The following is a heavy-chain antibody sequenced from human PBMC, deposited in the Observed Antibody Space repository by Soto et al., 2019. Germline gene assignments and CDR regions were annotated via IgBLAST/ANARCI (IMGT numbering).Heavy chain of an antibody. J-gene: IGHJ4*02. CDR2: IWYDGSNK. V-gene: IGHV3-33*01. CDR3: ARPAPLAAAGTALDY. Sequence: GGSLRLSCAASGFTFSSYGMHWVRQAPGKGLEWVAVIWYDGSNKYYADSVKGRFTISRDNSKNTLYLQMNSLRAEDTAVYYCARPAPLAAAGTALDYWGQGTLVTVSS. D-gene: IGHD6-13*01. CDR1: GFTFSSYG.